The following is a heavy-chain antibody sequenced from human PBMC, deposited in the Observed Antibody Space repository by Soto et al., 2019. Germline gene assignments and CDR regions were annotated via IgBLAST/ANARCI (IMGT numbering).Heavy chain of an antibody. J-gene: IGHJ2*01. CDR3: ARGRRRIAAAAMLGYFDL. Sequence: QVQLQQWGAGLLKPSETLSLTCAVYGGSFSGYYWSWIRQPPGKGLEWIGEINHSGSTNYNPSLKSRVNKSVDTAKNQFALQQSSVTAADTAVYYCARGRRRIAAAAMLGYFDLWRRGTLVTVSS. V-gene: IGHV4-34*01. D-gene: IGHD6-13*01. CDR2: INHSGST. CDR1: GGSFSGYY.